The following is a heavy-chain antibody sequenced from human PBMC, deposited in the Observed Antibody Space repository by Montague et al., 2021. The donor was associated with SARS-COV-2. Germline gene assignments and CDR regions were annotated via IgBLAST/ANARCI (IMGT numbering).Heavy chain of an antibody. V-gene: IGHV4-31*03. CDR1: GGSISSGGYY. CDR3: ARAASDIVLMVYAIRAFDI. CDR2: IYYSGST. J-gene: IGHJ3*02. Sequence: TLSLTCTVSGGSISSGGYYWSWIRQHPGKGLEWIGYIYYSGSTXYNPSLKSRVTISVDTSKNQFSLKLSSVTAADTAVYYCARAASDIVLMVYAIRAFDIWGQGTMATVSS. D-gene: IGHD2-8*01.